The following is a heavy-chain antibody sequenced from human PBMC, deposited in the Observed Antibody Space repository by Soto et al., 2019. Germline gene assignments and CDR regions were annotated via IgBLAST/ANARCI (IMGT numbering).Heavy chain of an antibody. CDR2: INPNSGCT. CDR3: AILGGEMGYCSGGSCPFDY. D-gene: IGHD2-15*01. CDR1: GYTFTGYY. Sequence: QVQLVQSGAEVKKPGASVKVSCKASGYTFTGYYMHWVRQAPGQGLEWMGWINPNSGCTNYAQKFQGWVSMTRDTSITTANMELSRRRSDDTAVYFCAILGGEMGYCSGGSCPFDYWGQGTLVTVSS. V-gene: IGHV1-2*04. J-gene: IGHJ4*02.